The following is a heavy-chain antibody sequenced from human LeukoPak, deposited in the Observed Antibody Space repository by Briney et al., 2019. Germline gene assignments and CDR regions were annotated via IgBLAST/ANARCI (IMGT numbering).Heavy chain of an antibody. J-gene: IGHJ4*02. Sequence: GRSLRLSCAASGFTVSTNYMSWVRQAPGKGLEWVSVIYSGGRTYYTDSVKGRFTISRDNSKNTLYLQMDSLRADDTAVYYCAGGRTYSSSTLEDYWGQGTLVTVSS. V-gene: IGHV3-53*01. CDR3: AGGRTYSSSTLEDY. CDR2: IYSGGRT. CDR1: GFTVSTNY. D-gene: IGHD6-13*01.